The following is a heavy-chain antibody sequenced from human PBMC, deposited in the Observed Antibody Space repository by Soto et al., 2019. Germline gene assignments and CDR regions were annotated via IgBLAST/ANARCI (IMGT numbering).Heavy chain of an antibody. CDR3: ARPDYGDYAWFDP. Sequence: QVQLVQSGAEVKKPGSSVKVSCKATGGTFSSYAISWVRQAPGQGLEWMGGIIPIFGTANYAQKFQGSVTITADESTSTAYMELSSLRSEDTTVYYCARPDYGDYAWFDPWGQGTLVTVSS. V-gene: IGHV1-69*12. CDR2: IIPIFGTA. CDR1: GGTFSSYA. D-gene: IGHD4-17*01. J-gene: IGHJ5*02.